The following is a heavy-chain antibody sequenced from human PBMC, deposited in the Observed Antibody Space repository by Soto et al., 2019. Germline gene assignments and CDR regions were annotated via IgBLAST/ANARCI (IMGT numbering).Heavy chain of an antibody. CDR2: ISAYNGNT. D-gene: IGHD2-21*02. V-gene: IGHV1-18*04. J-gene: IGHJ5*02. CDR1: GYTFTSYG. Sequence: ASVKVSCKASGYTFTSYGISWVRQAPGQGLEWMGWISAYNGNTNYAQKLQGRVTMTTDTSTSTAYMELRSLRSDDTAVYYCARSVVVTAHNLFNPWGQGTLVTVSS. CDR3: ARSVVVTAHNLFNP.